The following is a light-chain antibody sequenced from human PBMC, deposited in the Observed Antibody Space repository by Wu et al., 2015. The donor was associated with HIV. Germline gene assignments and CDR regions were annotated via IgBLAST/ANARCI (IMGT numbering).Light chain of an antibody. Sequence: EIVMTQSPATLSVSLGETATLSCRASRGVSSNFAWYQQKPGQSPRLLIYSVSTRATGIPARFSGSGSGSEFTLTISSMQSEDFAVYYCQHYSNRPQTFGQGTKVEIK. V-gene: IGKV3-15*01. J-gene: IGKJ1*01. CDR2: SVS. CDR1: RGVSSN. CDR3: QHYSNRPQT.